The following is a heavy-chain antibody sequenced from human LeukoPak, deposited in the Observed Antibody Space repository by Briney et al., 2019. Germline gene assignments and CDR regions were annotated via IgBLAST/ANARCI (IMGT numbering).Heavy chain of an antibody. D-gene: IGHD6-13*01. Sequence: GGSLRLSCAASGFTFSSYGMPWVRQAPGKGLEWVAVISYDGSNKYYADSVKGRFTISRDNSKNTLYLQMNSLRAEDTAVYYCAKGGVAAAADLDVWGQGTTVTVSS. CDR2: ISYDGSNK. CDR1: GFTFSSYG. J-gene: IGHJ6*02. CDR3: AKGGVAAAADLDV. V-gene: IGHV3-30*18.